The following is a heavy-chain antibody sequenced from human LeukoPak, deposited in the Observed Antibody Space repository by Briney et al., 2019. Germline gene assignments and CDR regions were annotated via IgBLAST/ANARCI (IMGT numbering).Heavy chain of an antibody. CDR2: IKEDGSEK. CDR1: GFTFSSYW. D-gene: IGHD3-3*01. Sequence: GGSLRLSCAASGFTFSSYWMHWVRQAPGKGLEWVANIKEDGSEKYYVDSVKGRFTISRDNAKNSLYLQMNSLRAEDTAVYYCARSSYDFWSGNFYYIDCWGQGTLVTVSS. V-gene: IGHV3-7*01. J-gene: IGHJ4*02. CDR3: ARSSYDFWSGNFYYIDC.